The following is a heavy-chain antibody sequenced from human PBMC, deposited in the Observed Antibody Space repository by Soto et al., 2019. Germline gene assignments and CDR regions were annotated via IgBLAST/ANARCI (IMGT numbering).Heavy chain of an antibody. J-gene: IGHJ4*02. CDR2: INPNSGGT. V-gene: IGHV1-2*02. CDR1: GYTFTSYG. Sequence: ASVKVSCKASGYTFTSYGISWVRQAPGQGLEWMGWINPNSGGTNYAQKFQGRVTMTRDTSISTAYMELSRLRSDDTAVYYCARDSDYYDSSPFDYWGQGTLVTVSS. CDR3: ARDSDYYDSSPFDY. D-gene: IGHD3-22*01.